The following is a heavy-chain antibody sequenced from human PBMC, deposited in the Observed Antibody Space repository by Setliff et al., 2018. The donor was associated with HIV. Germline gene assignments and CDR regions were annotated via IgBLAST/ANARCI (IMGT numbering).Heavy chain of an antibody. V-gene: IGHV3-7*01. J-gene: IGHJ4*02. CDR2: IKQDGSEK. D-gene: IGHD5-12*01. Sequence: GESLKISCAASGFTFSSYWMSWVRQAPGKGLEWVANIKQDGSEKYYVDSVKGRFTISRDNAKNSLYLQMNSLRAEDTAVYYCARDGVATTEGYWGQGTLVTVS. CDR3: ARDGVATTEGY. CDR1: GFTFSSYW.